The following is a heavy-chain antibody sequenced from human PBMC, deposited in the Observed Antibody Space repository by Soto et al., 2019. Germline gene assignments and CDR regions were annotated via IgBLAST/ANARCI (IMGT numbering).Heavy chain of an antibody. CDR1: GGSFSGYY. CDR3: ARGLRRDCSSTSCQKYPRKHYYYYYGMDV. J-gene: IGHJ6*02. Sequence: SETLSLTCAVYGGSFSGYYWSWIRQPPGKGLEWIGEINHSGSTNYNPSLKSRVTISVDTSKNQFSLKLSSVTAADTAVYYCARGLRRDCSSTSCQKYPRKHYYYYYGMDVWGQGTTVTVSS. V-gene: IGHV4-34*01. D-gene: IGHD2-2*01. CDR2: INHSGST.